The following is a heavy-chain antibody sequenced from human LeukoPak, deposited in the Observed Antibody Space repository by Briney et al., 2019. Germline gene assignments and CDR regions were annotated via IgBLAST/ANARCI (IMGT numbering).Heavy chain of an antibody. CDR3: ASPYGDYNGAFDI. CDR1: VGSFSGYY. D-gene: IGHD4-17*01. Sequence: SETLSLTCAVYVGSFSGYYWSWIRQPPGKGLEWIGEINHSGSTNYNPSLKSRVTISVDTSKNQFSLKLSSVTAADTAVYYCASPYGDYNGAFDIWGQGTMVTVSS. J-gene: IGHJ3*02. CDR2: INHSGST. V-gene: IGHV4-34*01.